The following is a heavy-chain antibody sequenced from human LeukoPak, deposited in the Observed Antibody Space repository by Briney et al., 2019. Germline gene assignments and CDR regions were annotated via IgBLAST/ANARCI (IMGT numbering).Heavy chain of an antibody. CDR3: ARDQGYERAFDP. D-gene: IGHD5-12*01. Sequence: PSETLSLTCTVSGGSISSYYWSWIRQPPGEGLEWIGYIYYSGSTNYNPSPKSRVTISVDTSKNQFSLKLSSVTAADTAVYYCARDQGYERAFDPWGQGTLVTVSS. J-gene: IGHJ5*02. CDR2: IYYSGST. V-gene: IGHV4-59*01. CDR1: GGSISSYY.